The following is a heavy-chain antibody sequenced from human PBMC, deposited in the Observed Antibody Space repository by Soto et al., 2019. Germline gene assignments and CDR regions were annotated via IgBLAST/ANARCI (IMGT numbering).Heavy chain of an antibody. CDR1: GYTFTSYG. Sequence: ASVKVSCKASGYTFTSYGISWVRQAPGQGLEWMGGIIPILGTANYAQKFQGRVTITADESTSTAYMELSSLRSEDTAVYYCARAYYYDSDYYGMDVWGQGTTVTVSS. CDR2: IIPILGTA. V-gene: IGHV1-69*13. D-gene: IGHD3-22*01. CDR3: ARAYYYDSDYYGMDV. J-gene: IGHJ6*02.